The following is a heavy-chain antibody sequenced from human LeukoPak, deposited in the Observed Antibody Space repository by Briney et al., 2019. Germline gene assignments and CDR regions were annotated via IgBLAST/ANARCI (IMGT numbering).Heavy chain of an antibody. CDR1: GFSFDDFA. Sequence: GGSLRLSCAATGFSFDDFAMHWVRQAPGKGLEWVSGITWNGGTIDYADSVKGRFTISRDNAKNSLYLQMNSLRAEDTALYYCATRYASGPIADYWGQGTLVTVSS. V-gene: IGHV3-9*01. CDR3: ATRYASGPIADY. J-gene: IGHJ4*02. D-gene: IGHD3-10*01. CDR2: ITWNGGTI.